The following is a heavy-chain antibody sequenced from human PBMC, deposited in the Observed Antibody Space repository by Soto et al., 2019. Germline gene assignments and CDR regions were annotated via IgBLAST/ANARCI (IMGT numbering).Heavy chain of an antibody. Sequence: SETLSLTCTVSGGSIISSSFHWGWISQPPGKGLEWIGSIYYSGSTYYSPSLKSRVTISVDTSKNQFSLKLSSVTAADTAVYYCARRERAAGTDWWFDPWGQGTLVTVSS. CDR3: ARRERAAGTDWWFDP. D-gene: IGHD6-13*01. CDR1: GGSIISSSFH. J-gene: IGHJ5*02. CDR2: IYYSGST. V-gene: IGHV4-39*01.